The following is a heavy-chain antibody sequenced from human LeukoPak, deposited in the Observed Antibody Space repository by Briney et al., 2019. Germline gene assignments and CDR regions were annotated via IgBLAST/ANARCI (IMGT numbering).Heavy chain of an antibody. V-gene: IGHV3-23*01. Sequence: PGGSLRLSCAASGFTFSSYAMSWVRQAPGKGLEWVSAISGSGGSTYYADSVKGRFTISRDNSKNTLYLQMNSLRAEDTAVYYCAKAGTGYYDLGGHYSSYFEYWGQGTLVTVSS. CDR2: ISGSGGST. CDR1: GFTFSSYA. J-gene: IGHJ4*02. D-gene: IGHD3-22*01. CDR3: AKAGTGYYDLGGHYSSYFEY.